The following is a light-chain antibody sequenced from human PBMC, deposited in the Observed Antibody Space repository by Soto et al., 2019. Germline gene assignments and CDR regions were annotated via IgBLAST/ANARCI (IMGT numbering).Light chain of an antibody. Sequence: QSVLTQPPSVSAAPGQKVTISCSGSSSNIGSNLVSWHQQLPGTAPKLLIYDNDKRPSGIPDRSSGSKSGTSASLGITGLQTGDEADYSCATWDNSLSAWLFGGGTKLTVL. CDR2: DND. CDR1: SSNIGSNL. CDR3: ATWDNSLSAWL. V-gene: IGLV1-51*01. J-gene: IGLJ3*02.